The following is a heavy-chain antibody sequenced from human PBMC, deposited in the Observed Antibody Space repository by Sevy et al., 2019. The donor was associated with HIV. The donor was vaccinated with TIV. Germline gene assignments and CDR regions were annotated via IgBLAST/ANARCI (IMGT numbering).Heavy chain of an antibody. CDR2: IYYSGTT. V-gene: IGHV4-39*01. Sequence: SETLSLTCTVSDVSISSGINYWGWIRQPPGKGLEWIGSIYYSGTTYYNPSLKSRVTMSADTSMNQFSLKLSSVTVADTAVYYCARQRGGWYEYDASDVWGQGTMVTVSS. D-gene: IGHD6-19*01. J-gene: IGHJ3*01. CDR1: DVSISSGINY. CDR3: ARQRGGWYEYDASDV.